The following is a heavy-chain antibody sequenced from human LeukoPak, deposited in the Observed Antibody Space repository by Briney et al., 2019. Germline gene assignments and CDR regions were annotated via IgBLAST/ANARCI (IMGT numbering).Heavy chain of an antibody. CDR3: ARVWYYYYYMDV. D-gene: IGHD3-16*01. V-gene: IGHV3-7*03. CDR1: GFTFNTYR. J-gene: IGHJ6*03. Sequence: GGSLRLSCAASGFTFNTYRMSWVRQAPGKGLEWVANIKHDGSEENYVDPVKGRFTISRDNAKNSLYLQMNSLRAEDTAVYYCARVWYYYYYMDVWGKGTTVTVSS. CDR2: IKHDGSEE.